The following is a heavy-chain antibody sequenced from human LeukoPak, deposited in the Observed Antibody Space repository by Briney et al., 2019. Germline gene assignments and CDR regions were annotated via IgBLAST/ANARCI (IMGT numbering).Heavy chain of an antibody. J-gene: IGHJ6*03. CDR3: ARSRGSCSSTSCYTTHDYYMDV. V-gene: IGHV1-69*05. D-gene: IGHD2-2*02. Sequence: SVKVSCKASGGTFSSYANSWVRQAPGQGLEWMGGIIPIFGTANYAQKFQGRVTITTDESTSTAYMELSSLRSEDTAVYYCARSRGSCSSTSCYTTHDYYMDVWGKGTTVTVSS. CDR2: IIPIFGTA. CDR1: GGTFSSYA.